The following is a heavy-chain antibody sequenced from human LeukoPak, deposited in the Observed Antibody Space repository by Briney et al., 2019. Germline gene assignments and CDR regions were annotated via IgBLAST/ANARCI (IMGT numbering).Heavy chain of an antibody. D-gene: IGHD6-19*01. CDR3: AKDVTFASGWSSIDY. Sequence: GGSLRLSCAASGFTFSSYWMMWLRQAPGKGLEWVANIRQDGSEKNYVDSVKGRFTISRDNAKISLYLQMNSLRAEDTAVYYCAKDVTFASGWSSIDYWGQGTLVTVSS. CDR1: GFTFSSYW. J-gene: IGHJ4*02. V-gene: IGHV3-7*01. CDR2: IRQDGSEK.